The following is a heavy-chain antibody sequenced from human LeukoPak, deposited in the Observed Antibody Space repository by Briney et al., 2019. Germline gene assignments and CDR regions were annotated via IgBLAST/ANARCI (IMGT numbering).Heavy chain of an antibody. CDR1: GFTVSSDS. CDR2: ISSSSNYI. D-gene: IGHD3-3*01. V-gene: IGHV3-21*04. Sequence: PGGSLRLSCTVSGFTVSSDSMSWVRQAPGKGLEWVSSISSSSNYIYYADSVKGRFTISRDNAKNSLYLQMNSLRAEDTALYYCARVTSDRPWSGYYTDDYWGQGTLVTVSS. CDR3: ARVTSDRPWSGYYTDDY. J-gene: IGHJ4*02.